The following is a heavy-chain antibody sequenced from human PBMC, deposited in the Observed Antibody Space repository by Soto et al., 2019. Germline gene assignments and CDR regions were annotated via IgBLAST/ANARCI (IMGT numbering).Heavy chain of an antibody. Sequence: PGGSLRLSCAASGFTFSSYSMNWVRQAPGKGLEWVSYISSSSSTIYYADSVKGRFTISRDNAKNSLYLQMNSLRAEDTAVYYCARRRRITIFGVVTDYFDYWGQGTLVTVSS. CDR1: GFTFSSYS. CDR3: ARRRRITIFGVVTDYFDY. V-gene: IGHV3-48*01. CDR2: ISSSSSTI. D-gene: IGHD3-3*01. J-gene: IGHJ4*02.